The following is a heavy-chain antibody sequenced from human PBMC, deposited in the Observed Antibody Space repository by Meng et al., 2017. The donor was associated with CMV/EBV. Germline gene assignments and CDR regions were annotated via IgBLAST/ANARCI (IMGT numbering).Heavy chain of an antibody. D-gene: IGHD6-13*01. J-gene: IGHJ4*02. CDR1: GGSISSGDYY. CDR2: IYYSGST. CDR3: ARAQYSSSCDY. V-gene: IGHV4-30-4*08. Sequence: DSVPGRGNPSPTLSLTCLVSGGSISSGDYYGSWIRQPPGKGLEWIGYIYYSGSTYYNPSLKSRVTISVDTSKNQFSLKLSSVTAADTAVYYCARAQYSSSCDYWGQGTLVTVSS.